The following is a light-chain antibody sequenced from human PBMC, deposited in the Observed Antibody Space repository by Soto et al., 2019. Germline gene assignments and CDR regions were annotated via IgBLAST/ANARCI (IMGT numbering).Light chain of an antibody. J-gene: IGKJ3*01. CDR1: QSVSSN. CDR2: GAS. Sequence: EIVMTQSPATLSVSPGERATLSCRASQSVSSNLAWYQQKPGQAPRLLIYGASTRATGIPARFSGSGSGTEFTLTISSLQSEDFAVYYCQQRSTWPPFSFGPGTKVDI. V-gene: IGKV3-15*01. CDR3: QQRSTWPPFS.